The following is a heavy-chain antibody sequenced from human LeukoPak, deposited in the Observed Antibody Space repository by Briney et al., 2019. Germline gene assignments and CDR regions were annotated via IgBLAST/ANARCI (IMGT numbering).Heavy chain of an antibody. V-gene: IGHV3-23*01. CDR1: GFTFNNYD. CDR3: AKELPRDYYGSGSYYYGYN. CDR2: ISGSGGST. Sequence: PGGTLRLSCAASGFTFNNYDMNWVRQAPGKGLEWVSAISGSGGSTYYADSVKGRFTISRDNSKNTLYLQMNSLRAEDTALYYCAKELPRDYYGSGSYYYGYNWGQGTLVTVSS. D-gene: IGHD3-10*01. J-gene: IGHJ4*02.